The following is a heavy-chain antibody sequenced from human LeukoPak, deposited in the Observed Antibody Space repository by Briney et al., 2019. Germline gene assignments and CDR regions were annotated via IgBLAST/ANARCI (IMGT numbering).Heavy chain of an antibody. D-gene: IGHD3-10*01. J-gene: IGHJ4*02. V-gene: IGHV3-30*04. CDR2: ISYDGTNK. CDR1: GFTFSSYA. Sequence: PGGSLRLSCAASGFTFSSYAMHWVRQAPGKGLEWVAVISYDGTNKYYADSVKGRFTISRDNSKNGLFLQVDSLRPEDTAVYYCARDGYGSGSFPPYYFDYLGQGTLVTVSS. CDR3: ARDGYGSGSFPPYYFDY.